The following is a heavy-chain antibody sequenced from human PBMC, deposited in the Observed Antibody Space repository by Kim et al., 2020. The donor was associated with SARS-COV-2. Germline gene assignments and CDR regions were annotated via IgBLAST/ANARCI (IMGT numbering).Heavy chain of an antibody. V-gene: IGHV3-7*03. D-gene: IGHD2-15*01. Sequence: SEKYYMDSVKCRFTISRDNAKNSLYLQMNSLRAEDTAFYYCARDVLPRDYWGQGALVTVSS. CDR2: SEK. J-gene: IGHJ4*02. CDR3: ARDVLPRDY.